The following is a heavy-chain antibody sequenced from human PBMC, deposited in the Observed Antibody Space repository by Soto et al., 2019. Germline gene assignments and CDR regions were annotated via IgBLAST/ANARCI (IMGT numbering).Heavy chain of an antibody. CDR1: GFTLSMYS. V-gene: IGHV3-7*03. Sequence: GGSLRLSCEVSGFTLSMYSMTWVRQAPGKGLEWVAKIPQEGSDGHYVDSVKGRFTISRDNAKNSVYLQMNSLRAEDTAVYYCEGDQLILPAHDFFYGSDVWGQGAKVTV. D-gene: IGHD2-21*02. CDR3: EGDQLILPAHDFFYGSDV. CDR2: IPQEGSDG. J-gene: IGHJ6*02.